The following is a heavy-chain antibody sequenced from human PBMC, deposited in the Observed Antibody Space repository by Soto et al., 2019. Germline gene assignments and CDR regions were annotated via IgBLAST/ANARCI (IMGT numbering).Heavy chain of an antibody. CDR2: IIPILGIA. Sequence: QVQLVQSGAAVKKPGSSVKVSCKASGDTFSSYTISWVRQAPGQGLEWMGRIIPILGIANYAQNFQGRVTITADKSTSTANMELSSLRSEDTALYYCARDRGHPYGMDVWGQGTTVTVSS. J-gene: IGHJ6*02. CDR3: ARDRGHPYGMDV. CDR1: GDTFSSYT. V-gene: IGHV1-69*08.